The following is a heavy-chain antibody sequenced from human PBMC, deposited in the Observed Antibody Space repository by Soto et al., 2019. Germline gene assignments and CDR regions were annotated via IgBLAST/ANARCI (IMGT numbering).Heavy chain of an antibody. Sequence: EVQLVESGGGLVQPGRSLRLSCTASGFTFDEYAMHWVRQPLGKGLEWVSGTTWNSDIIAYADSVKGRFTISRDNAKNSLYLQMNSLRAEDTALYYCVRVNASGPYYSGMDVWGQGNTVTVSS. CDR3: VRVNASGPYYSGMDV. CDR1: GFTFDEYA. J-gene: IGHJ6*02. CDR2: TTWNSDII. V-gene: IGHV3-9*01. D-gene: IGHD6-19*01.